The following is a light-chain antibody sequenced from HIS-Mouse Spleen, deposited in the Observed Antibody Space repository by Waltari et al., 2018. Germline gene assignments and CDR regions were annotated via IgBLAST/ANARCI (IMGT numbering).Light chain of an antibody. CDR2: KAS. J-gene: IGKJ3*01. CDR3: QQYNSYIFT. CDR1: QSISSW. Sequence: DIQMTQSSSTLSAFAGDRVTFTCRASQSISSWLAWYQQNPGKAPKLLSYKASSLESGVPSRFSGSGSETEFAHTISSLQPNDFATYYCQQYNSYIFTFGPGTKVDIK. V-gene: IGKV1-5*03.